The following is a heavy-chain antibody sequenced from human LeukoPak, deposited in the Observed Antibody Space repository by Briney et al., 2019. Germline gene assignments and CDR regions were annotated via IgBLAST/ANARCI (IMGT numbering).Heavy chain of an antibody. V-gene: IGHV4-4*02. D-gene: IGHD3-3*01. CDR1: GGSISSSNW. CDR2: IYHSGST. CDR3: ASSGRGGGYYRYYFDY. Sequence: PSETLSLTCAVSGGSISSSNWWSWVRQPPGKGLEWIGEIYHSGSTNYNPSLKSRVTISVDKSKNQFSLKLSSVTAADTAVYYCASSGRGGGYYRYYFDYWGQGTLVTVSS. J-gene: IGHJ4*02.